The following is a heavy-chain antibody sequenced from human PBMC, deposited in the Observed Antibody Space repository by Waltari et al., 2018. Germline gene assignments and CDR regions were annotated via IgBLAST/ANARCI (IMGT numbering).Heavy chain of an antibody. CDR3: VRVKGGYSSGWFFHYIDF. Sequence: QLQLQESGPGLVKPSETLSLTCTVSGASINRGSDDWGWVRQSPGRGLEWITSATPGSAHYNPSLRSRITTSLDTSKNRFSLNVTSVTAADSAFYYCVRVKGGYSSGWFFHYIDFWGHGALVTVSS. J-gene: IGHJ4*01. D-gene: IGHD6-19*01. V-gene: IGHV4-39*07. CDR1: GASINRGSDD. CDR2: ATPGSA.